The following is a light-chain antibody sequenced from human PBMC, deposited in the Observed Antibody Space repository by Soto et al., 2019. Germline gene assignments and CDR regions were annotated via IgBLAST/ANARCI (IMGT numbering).Light chain of an antibody. CDR1: QSISSG. Sequence: DIQMTQSPSSLSASVGDRVTITCRASQSISSGLAWYQQKPGKAPNLLIYDASRLESGIPSRFSGSGSGTEFTLSNSSLQPDDFATYYCQQYNDYLYTFGQGTKLEIK. J-gene: IGKJ2*01. CDR3: QQYNDYLYT. CDR2: DAS. V-gene: IGKV1-5*01.